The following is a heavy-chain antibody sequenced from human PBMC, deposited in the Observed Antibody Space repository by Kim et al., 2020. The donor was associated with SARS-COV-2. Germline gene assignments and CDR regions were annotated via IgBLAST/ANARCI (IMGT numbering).Heavy chain of an antibody. CDR2: ISYDGSHK. V-gene: IGHV3-30*04. J-gene: IGHJ4*02. CDR3: AREGGQYFDWLLPFDY. D-gene: IGHD3-9*01. Sequence: GGSLRLSCAASGFTFNTYAIHWVRQAPGKGLEWEAIISYDGSHKFYADSVKGRFTISRDNSKSTLYLQMNSLRAEDTALYYCAREGGQYFDWLLPFDYWGQGTLVTVSS. CDR1: GFTFNTYA.